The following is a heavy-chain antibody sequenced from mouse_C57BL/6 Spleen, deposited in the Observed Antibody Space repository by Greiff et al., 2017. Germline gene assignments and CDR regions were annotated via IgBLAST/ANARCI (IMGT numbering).Heavy chain of an antibody. CDR1: GYTFTSYW. CDR2: IDPSDSYT. J-gene: IGHJ2*01. Sequence: QVQLQQPGAELVMPGASVKLSCKASGYTFTSYWMHWVKQRPGQGLEWIGEIDPSDSYTNYNQKFKGKSTLTVDKSSSTAYMQLSSLTSEDSAVYYCARWGGNHYFDYWGQGTTLTVSS. CDR3: ARWGGNHYFDY. D-gene: IGHD2-1*01. V-gene: IGHV1-69*01.